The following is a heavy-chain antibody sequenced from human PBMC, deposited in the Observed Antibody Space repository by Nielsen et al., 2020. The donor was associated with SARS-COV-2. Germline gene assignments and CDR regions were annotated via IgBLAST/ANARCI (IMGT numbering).Heavy chain of an antibody. V-gene: IGHV3-48*01. D-gene: IGHD4-17*01. CDR1: GFTFSSYS. J-gene: IGHJ5*01. CDR3: AKDLDADYLSNWFDS. CDR2: ISSSSSTI. Sequence: GESLKISCAASGFTFSSYSMNWVRQAPGKGLEWVSYISSSSSTIYYADSVKGRFTISRDNSKNTLYLEMNSLRGEDTAVYYCAKDLDADYLSNWFDSWGQGALVTVSS.